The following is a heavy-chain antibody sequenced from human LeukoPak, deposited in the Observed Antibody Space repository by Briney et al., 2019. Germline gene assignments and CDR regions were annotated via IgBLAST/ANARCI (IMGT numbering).Heavy chain of an antibody. CDR1: GFTFSSYA. CDR3: ARAHNTYYYGSGSPPGT. V-gene: IGHV3-64*01. J-gene: IGHJ4*02. Sequence: GGSLRLSCAASGFTFSSYAMPWVRQAPGKGLEYVSAISSNGGSTYYANSVKGRFTISRDNSKNTLYLQMGSLRAEDMAVYYCARAHNTYYYGSGSPPGTWGQGTLVTVSS. CDR2: ISSNGGST. D-gene: IGHD3-10*01.